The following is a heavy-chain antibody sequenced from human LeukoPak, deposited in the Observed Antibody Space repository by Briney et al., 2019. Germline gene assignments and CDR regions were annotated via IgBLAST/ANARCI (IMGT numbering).Heavy chain of an antibody. Sequence: PSETLSLTCTVSGGSISSGSYYWSWIRQPAGKGLEWIGRIYTSGSTNYNPSLKSRVTISVDTSKNQFSLKLSSVTAADTAVYYCAKSRLIDSSGSRWGPGTRVTVSS. D-gene: IGHD3-22*01. CDR3: AKSRLIDSSGSR. CDR2: IYTSGST. V-gene: IGHV4-61*02. CDR1: GGSISSGSYY. J-gene: IGHJ4*02.